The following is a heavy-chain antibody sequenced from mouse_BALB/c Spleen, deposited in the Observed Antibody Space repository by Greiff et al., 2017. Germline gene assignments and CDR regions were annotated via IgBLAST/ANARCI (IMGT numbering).Heavy chain of an antibody. D-gene: IGHD1-1*01. J-gene: IGHJ1*01. CDR3: AREITTVVSDV. CDR2: ISYSGST. Sequence: DVQLQESGPGLVKPSQSLSLTCTVTGYSITSDYAWNWIRQFPGNKLEWMGYISYSGSTSYNPSLKSRISITRDTSKNQFFLQLNSVTTEDTATYYCAREITTVVSDVWGAGTTVTVSS. V-gene: IGHV3-2*02. CDR1: GYSITSDYA.